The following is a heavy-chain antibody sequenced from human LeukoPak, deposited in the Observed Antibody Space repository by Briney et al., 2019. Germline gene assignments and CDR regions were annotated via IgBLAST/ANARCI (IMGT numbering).Heavy chain of an antibody. CDR2: IDSSSGYI. CDR3: ARVARQLTGY. D-gene: IGHD3-9*01. CDR1: GFTFKSYT. Sequence: GGSLRLSCAASGFTFKSYTMNWVRQAPGKGLEWVSSIDSSSGYIYYADSVKGRFTISRDNAKNSLYLQMNNLRVEDTAIYYCARVARQLTGYWGQGTLVTVSS. V-gene: IGHV3-21*01. J-gene: IGHJ4*02.